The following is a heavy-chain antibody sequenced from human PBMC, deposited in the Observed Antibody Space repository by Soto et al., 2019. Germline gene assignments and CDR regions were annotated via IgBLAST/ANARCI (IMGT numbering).Heavy chain of an antibody. D-gene: IGHD3-22*01. V-gene: IGHV3-23*01. J-gene: IGHJ4*02. CDR1: GFTFSSYA. CDR3: AKARTSFTVGRYYYDSSGYYYDY. CDR2: ISGSGGST. Sequence: PGGSLRLSCAASGFTFSSYAMSWVRQAPGKGLEWVSAISGSGGSTYYADSVKGRFTISRDNSKNTLYLQMNSLRAEDTAVYYCAKARTSFTVGRYYYDSSGYYYDYWGQGTLVTVSS.